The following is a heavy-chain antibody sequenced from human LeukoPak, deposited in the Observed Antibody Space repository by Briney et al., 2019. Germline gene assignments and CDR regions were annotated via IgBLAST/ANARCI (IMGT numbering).Heavy chain of an antibody. V-gene: IGHV4-59*01. CDR3: ARSSCGGDCFDP. CDR1: GGSISSYY. J-gene: IGHJ5*02. D-gene: IGHD2-21*01. Sequence: SETLSLTCTVSGGSISSYYWSWIRQPPGKGLEWIGYIYYSGTTNYNPSLKNRVTISGDTSKSQFSLKLSSVTAADTAVYYCARSSCGGDCFDPWGQGTLVTVSS. CDR2: IYYSGTT.